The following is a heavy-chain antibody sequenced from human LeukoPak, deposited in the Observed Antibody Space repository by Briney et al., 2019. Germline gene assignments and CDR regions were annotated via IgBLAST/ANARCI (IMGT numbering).Heavy chain of an antibody. J-gene: IGHJ4*02. CDR1: SGSISSSSYY. Sequence: SETLSLTCTVSSGSISSSSYYWGWIRQPPGKGLEWIGSIYYSGSTYYNPSLKSRVTISVDTSKNQFSLKLSSVTAADTAVYYCARRYCSGGSCYGVYWGQGTLVTVSS. CDR3: ARRYCSGGSCYGVY. V-gene: IGHV4-39*01. CDR2: IYYSGST. D-gene: IGHD2-15*01.